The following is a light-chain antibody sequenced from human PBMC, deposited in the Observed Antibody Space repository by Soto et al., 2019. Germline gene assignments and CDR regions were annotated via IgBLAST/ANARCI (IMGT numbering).Light chain of an antibody. CDR3: QQYYSYPPF. CDR1: QGISRY. V-gene: IGKV1-8*01. Sequence: AIRMTQSPYSLAASTGDRVTITCRASQGISRYLAWYQQKPGKAPKLLIYAASTLQSGVPSRFSGSGSGTDVTLTISCLQSEDFATYYCQQYYSYPPFFGPGTKVDIK. J-gene: IGKJ3*01. CDR2: AAS.